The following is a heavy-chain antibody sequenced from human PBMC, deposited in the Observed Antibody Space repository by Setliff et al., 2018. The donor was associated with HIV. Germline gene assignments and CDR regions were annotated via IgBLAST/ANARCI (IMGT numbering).Heavy chain of an antibody. D-gene: IGHD3-10*01. CDR2: MNPNSGDT. V-gene: IGHV1-8*01. J-gene: IGHJ6*04. Sequence: ASVKVSCKASGHTFSNYDVIWVRRATGQGLEWMGWMNPNSGDTGYSQKFQGRVIMTRDTSISTAYMELSSLTSADTAVYYCASGNGVRGVFITGGLDVWGTGTTFTVSS. CDR3: ASGNGVRGVFITGGLDV. CDR1: GHTFSNYD.